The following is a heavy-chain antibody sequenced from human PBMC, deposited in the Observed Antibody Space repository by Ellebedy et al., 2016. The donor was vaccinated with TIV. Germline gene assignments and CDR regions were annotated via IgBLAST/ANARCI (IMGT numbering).Heavy chain of an antibody. D-gene: IGHD2-2*01. CDR2: VNSDGSST. CDR3: ARGGSTSCYG. V-gene: IGHV3-74*01. Sequence: GESLKISCAASGFTFSSYWMRWVRQAPGKGLVWVSRVNSDGSSTSYGDSVKGRFTISRDNARSTLYLQMNSLRAEDTAVYYCARGGSTSCYGWGQGTLVTVSS. CDR1: GFTFSSYW. J-gene: IGHJ4*02.